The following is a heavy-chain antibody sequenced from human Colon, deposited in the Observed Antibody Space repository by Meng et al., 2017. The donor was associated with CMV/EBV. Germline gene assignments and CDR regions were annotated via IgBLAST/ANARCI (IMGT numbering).Heavy chain of an antibody. CDR2: INHSGGI. Sequence: SETLSLTCVVYGGSFSDYFWSWIRQPPGKGLEWIGEINHSGGINYNPSLKSRVTISVDTSKNQFSLKLSSVTAADTAVYYCAREATNTPAAFDIWGRGTMVTVSS. V-gene: IGHV4-34*01. D-gene: IGHD1/OR15-1a*01. CDR1: GGSFSDYF. J-gene: IGHJ3*02. CDR3: AREATNTPAAFDI.